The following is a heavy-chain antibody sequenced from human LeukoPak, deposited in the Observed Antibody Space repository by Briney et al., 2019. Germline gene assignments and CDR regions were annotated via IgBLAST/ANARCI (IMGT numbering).Heavy chain of an antibody. CDR3: ARGRPHGNDY. D-gene: IGHD4-23*01. Sequence: GGSLRLSCAASGFTFSSYWMNWVRQAAGKGLVWVSRIASDGSSTTYADSVKGRFSISRDNAKNTLYLQMNSLRVEDTAVYYCARGRPHGNDYWGQGTLVTVSS. J-gene: IGHJ4*02. V-gene: IGHV3-74*01. CDR2: IASDGSST. CDR1: GFTFSSYW.